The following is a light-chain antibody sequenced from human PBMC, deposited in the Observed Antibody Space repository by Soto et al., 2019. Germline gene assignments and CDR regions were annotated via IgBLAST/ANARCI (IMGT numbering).Light chain of an antibody. CDR1: QSVDKF. CDR2: DSS. J-gene: IGKJ5*01. CDR3: QQRKHWPPIT. V-gene: IGKV3-11*01. Sequence: EVELTQSPVTLSLSPGETATLSFRASQSVDKFLAWYQQRPCQPPRLLVFDSSNRATGVPVSFSGSGSGTVFTLTIGSLEPEDSAVYYCQQRKHWPPITFGQGTRLEIK.